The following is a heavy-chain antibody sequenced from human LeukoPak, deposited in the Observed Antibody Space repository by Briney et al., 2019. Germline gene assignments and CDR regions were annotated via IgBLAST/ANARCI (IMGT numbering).Heavy chain of an antibody. CDR3: ARVGGRRYYYYYMDV. CDR2: INHSGST. J-gene: IGHJ6*03. D-gene: IGHD3-16*01. V-gene: IGHV4-34*01. CDR1: GGSFSGYY. Sequence: PSETLSLTCAVYGGSFSGYYWSWIRQPPGKGLEWIGEINHSGSTNYNPSLKSRVTISVDTSKNQFSLKLSSVTAADTAVYYCARVGGRRYYYYYMDVWGKGTTVTVSS.